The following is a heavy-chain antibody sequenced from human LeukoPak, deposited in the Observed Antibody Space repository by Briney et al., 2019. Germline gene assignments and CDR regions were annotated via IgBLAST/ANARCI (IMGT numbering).Heavy chain of an antibody. J-gene: IGHJ6*02. CDR1: GGSISSYY. V-gene: IGHV4-59*01. CDR3: ATSLAAAGSYYYYGMDV. Sequence: SETLSLTCTVSGGSISSYYWSWIRQPPGKGLEWIGYIYYSGSTNYNPSLKGRVTISVDTSKNQFSLKLSSVTAADTAVYHCATSLAAAGSYYYYGMDVWGQGTTVTVSS. CDR2: IYYSGST. D-gene: IGHD6-13*01.